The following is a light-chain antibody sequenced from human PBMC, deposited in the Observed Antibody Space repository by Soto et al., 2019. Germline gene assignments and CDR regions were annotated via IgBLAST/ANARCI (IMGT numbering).Light chain of an antibody. CDR2: DAS. Sequence: DIQMTHSPSTLSASVGDRVTITSRASQSISSWLAWYQQKPGKVPKLLIYDASSLESGVPSRFSGSGSGTEFTLTISSLQPDAFANYYCQQYNSYSSTFGQGTKVDIK. J-gene: IGKJ1*01. V-gene: IGKV1-5*01. CDR1: QSISSW. CDR3: QQYNSYSST.